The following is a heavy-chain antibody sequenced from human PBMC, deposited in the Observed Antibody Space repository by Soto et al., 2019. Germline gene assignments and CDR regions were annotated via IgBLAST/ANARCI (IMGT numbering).Heavy chain of an antibody. J-gene: IGHJ4*02. Sequence: QVQLAESGGGVVQPGRSLRLSCAASGFTVSNYGMHWVRQAPGKGLEWVAVISYDGNNKYYEDSVKGRVTISRDNSKNTPSLQMNSLRPEDTAVYYCARASPSSSNEPTFAYWGQGTLVTVSP. CDR2: ISYDGNNK. V-gene: IGHV3-30*03. CDR3: ARASPSSSNEPTFAY. D-gene: IGHD6-13*01. CDR1: GFTVSNYG.